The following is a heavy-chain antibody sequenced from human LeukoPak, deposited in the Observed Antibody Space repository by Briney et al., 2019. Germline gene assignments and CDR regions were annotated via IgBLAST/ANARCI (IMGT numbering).Heavy chain of an antibody. J-gene: IGHJ4*02. CDR3: ARHGSGGSGSYYISY. CDR1: GYSFTSCW. CDR2: ISPGDSDT. D-gene: IGHD3-10*01. V-gene: IGHV5-51*01. Sequence: GESLKSSCKGSGYSFTSCWMRWVRRMPGKGLEGVGGISPGDSDTRYTPSFQGQVTISADKSISTAYLQWSSLKASDTAMYYCARHGSGGSGSYYISYWGQGTLVTVSS.